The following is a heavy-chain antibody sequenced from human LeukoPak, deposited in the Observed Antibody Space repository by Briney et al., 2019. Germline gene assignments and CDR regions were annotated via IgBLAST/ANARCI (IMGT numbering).Heavy chain of an antibody. CDR2: IIPILGIA. D-gene: IGHD1-26*01. J-gene: IGHJ4*02. Sequence: SVKVSRKASGGTFSSYAISWVRQAPGQGLEWMGRIIPILGIANYAQKFQGRVTITADKSTSTAYMELSSLRSEDTAVYYCALVGATNGFDYWGQGTLVTVSS. CDR3: ALVGATNGFDY. V-gene: IGHV1-69*04. CDR1: GGTFSSYA.